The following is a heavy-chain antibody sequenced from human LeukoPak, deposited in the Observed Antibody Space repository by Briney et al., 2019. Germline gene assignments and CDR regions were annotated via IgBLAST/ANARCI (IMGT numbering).Heavy chain of an antibody. CDR1: GGSINSGSYY. CDR3: ARDRDTYGMDV. J-gene: IGHJ6*02. CDR2: IYTSGNT. Sequence: SETLSLTCSVSGGSINSGSYYWSCIRQPAGKGLERIGRIYTSGNTNYNPSLKSRVTISVDSSKNQFSLKLSSVTAADTAVYYCARDRDTYGMDVWGQATTVTVSS. D-gene: IGHD5-18*01. V-gene: IGHV4-61*02.